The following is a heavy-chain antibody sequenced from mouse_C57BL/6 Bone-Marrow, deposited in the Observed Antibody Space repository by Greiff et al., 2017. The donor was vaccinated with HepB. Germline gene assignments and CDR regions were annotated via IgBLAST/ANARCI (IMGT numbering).Heavy chain of an antibody. J-gene: IGHJ4*01. CDR1: GYTFTSYW. CDR3: TRWDGYLYAMDY. CDR2: IYPGNSDT. Sequence: VHVKQSGTVLARPGASVKMSCKTSGYTFTSYWMHWVKQRPGQGLEWIGAIYPGNSDTSYNQKFKGKAKLTAVTSASTAYMELSSLTNEDSAVYYCTRWDGYLYAMDYWGQGTSVTVSS. V-gene: IGHV1-5*01. D-gene: IGHD2-3*01.